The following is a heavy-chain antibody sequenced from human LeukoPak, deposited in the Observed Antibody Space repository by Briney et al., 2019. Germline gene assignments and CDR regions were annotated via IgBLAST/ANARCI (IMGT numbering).Heavy chain of an antibody. Sequence: RGSLRLSCAASGFTFSSCNMNWVRQAPERGLEWVSSISTSSSYIYYADSVKGRFTISRDNAKNSLYLQMNSLRAEDTAVYYCARPYSSGWYGGFDLWGRGTQLTVSS. V-gene: IGHV3-21*04. CDR1: GFTFSSCN. CDR2: ISTSSSYI. D-gene: IGHD6-19*01. J-gene: IGHJ2*01. CDR3: ARPYSSGWYGGFDL.